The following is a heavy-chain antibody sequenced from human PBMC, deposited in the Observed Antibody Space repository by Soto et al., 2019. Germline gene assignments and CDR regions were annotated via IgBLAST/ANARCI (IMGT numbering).Heavy chain of an antibody. Sequence: ASVKVSCKASGGTFSSYAISWVRQAPGQRLEWMGGIIPIFGTANYAQKFQGRVTITADESTSTAYMELSSLRSEDTAVYYCATQTTVVRSYYYYGMDVWGQGTTVTVSS. CDR2: IIPIFGTA. CDR1: GGTFSSYA. J-gene: IGHJ6*02. CDR3: ATQTTVVRSYYYYGMDV. V-gene: IGHV1-69*13. D-gene: IGHD4-17*01.